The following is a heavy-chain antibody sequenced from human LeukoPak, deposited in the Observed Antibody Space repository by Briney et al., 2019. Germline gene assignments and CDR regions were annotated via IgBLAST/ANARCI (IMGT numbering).Heavy chain of an antibody. V-gene: IGHV4-59*01. CDR1: GGSISSYY. D-gene: IGHD3-10*01. CDR3: ARVDTGNGSGTYNWFDP. Sequence: SETLSLTCTVSGGSISSYYWSWIRQPPGKGLEWIGYICYSGSTNYNPSLKSRVTISVDTSKNQFSLKLSSVTAADTAVYYCARVDTGNGSGTYNWFDPWGQGTLVTVSS. CDR2: ICYSGST. J-gene: IGHJ5*02.